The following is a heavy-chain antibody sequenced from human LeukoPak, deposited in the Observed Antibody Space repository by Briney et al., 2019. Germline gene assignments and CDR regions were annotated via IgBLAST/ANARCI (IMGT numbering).Heavy chain of an antibody. CDR1: GYTFTYHY. CDR2: INPSNGDT. Sequence: PVASVKVSCKASGYTFTYHYIHLVRQAPGQGLEWMGIINPSNGDTNYAQRFQGRVTMTRDTSTSTAYMELSSLDSEDTAVYYCARESDVGKDFDCWGQGTLVTVSS. D-gene: IGHD1-1*01. CDR3: ARESDVGKDFDC. J-gene: IGHJ4*02. V-gene: IGHV1-46*01.